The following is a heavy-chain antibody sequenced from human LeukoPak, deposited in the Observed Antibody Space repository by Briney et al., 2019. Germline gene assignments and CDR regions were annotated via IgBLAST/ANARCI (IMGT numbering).Heavy chain of an antibody. CDR3: AKRRSGSSGWFPFDS. CDR1: GFTFSRHW. J-gene: IGHJ4*02. V-gene: IGHV3-23*01. Sequence: GGSLRLSCAASGFTFSRHWMDWVRQAPGKGLEWVSGISGSGVSAYYGDSVKGRFTISRDNPKNTVYLQMDSLRAEDTAVYYCAKRRSGSSGWFPFDSWGQGTLVTVSS. D-gene: IGHD6-19*01. CDR2: ISGSGVSA.